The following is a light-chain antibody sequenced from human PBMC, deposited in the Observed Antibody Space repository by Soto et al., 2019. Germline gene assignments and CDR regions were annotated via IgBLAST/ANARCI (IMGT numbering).Light chain of an antibody. V-gene: IGKV1-17*01. J-gene: IGKJ1*01. CDR3: HEYTNVWT. Sequence: DIQMTQSPSSLSASVGDRVTITCRASQAIRNDVGWYQQKPGKDPKRLIYVASRLESGVPSRFSGSGFGTEFTLTISGLQPEDFATYYCHEYTNVWTFGQGTKVEIK. CDR2: VAS. CDR1: QAIRND.